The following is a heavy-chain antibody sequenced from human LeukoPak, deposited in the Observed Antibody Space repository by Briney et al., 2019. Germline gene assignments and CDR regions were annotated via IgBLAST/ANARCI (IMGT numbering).Heavy chain of an antibody. CDR3: ARAPYYYYYMDV. Sequence: PSQTLSLTCTVSGGSISSGSYYWSWIRQPAGKGLEWIGRIYTSGSTNYNPSLKSRVTMSVDTSKNQFSLKLSSVTAADTAVYYCARAPYYYYYMDVWGKGTTVTVSS. CDR2: IYTSGST. J-gene: IGHJ6*03. CDR1: GGSISSGSYY. V-gene: IGHV4-61*02.